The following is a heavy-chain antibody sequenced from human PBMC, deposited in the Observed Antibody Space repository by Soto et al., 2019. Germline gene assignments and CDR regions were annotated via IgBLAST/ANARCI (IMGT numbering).Heavy chain of an antibody. J-gene: IGHJ4*02. V-gene: IGHV3-23*01. Sequence: PGGSLRLSCAASGFTFGIYAMSWVRQAPGKGLEWVSSISGSGGGIYYAHSVKGRFTISRDKTKNTLDLQMNSLRAEDTAVYHCARVAPEYSSTPPRFDFWGQGTLVTVS. D-gene: IGHD6-13*01. CDR1: GFTFGIYA. CDR2: ISGSGGGI. CDR3: ARVAPEYSSTPPRFDF.